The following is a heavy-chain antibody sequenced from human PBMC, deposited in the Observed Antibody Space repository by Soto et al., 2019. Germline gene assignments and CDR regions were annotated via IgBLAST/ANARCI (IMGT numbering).Heavy chain of an antibody. J-gene: IGHJ6*02. V-gene: IGHV1-69*06. CDR2: IIPIFGTA. CDR1: GGTFSSYA. D-gene: IGHD3-16*01. Sequence: GGTFSSYAISWVRQAPGQGLEWMGGIIPIFGTANYAQKFQGRVTITADKSTSTAYMELSSLRSEDTAVYYCARQRGSYADYGVDVWGQGTTVTVSS. CDR3: ARQRGSYADYGVDV.